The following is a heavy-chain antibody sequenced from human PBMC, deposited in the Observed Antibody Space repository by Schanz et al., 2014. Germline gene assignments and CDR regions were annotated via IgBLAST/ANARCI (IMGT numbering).Heavy chain of an antibody. Sequence: QVQLVESGGGVVQPGRSLRLSCSASGFTLSSYGMHWVRQAPGKGLEWLAVIWFDGTNKYNADSVKGRFTISRDTSKNTLYLLLNSLRAEDTAVYYCARDQYYFGSGNPFDIWGQGTMVNDSS. CDR2: IWFDGTNK. CDR1: GFTLSSYG. J-gene: IGHJ3*02. D-gene: IGHD3-10*01. CDR3: ARDQYYFGSGNPFDI. V-gene: IGHV3-33*01.